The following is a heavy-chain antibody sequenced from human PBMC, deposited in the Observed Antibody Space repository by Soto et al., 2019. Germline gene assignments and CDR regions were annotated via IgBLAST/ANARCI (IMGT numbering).Heavy chain of an antibody. CDR3: AKVSGSWYPNYFDY. CDR1: GYTFXSYA. J-gene: IGHJ4*02. V-gene: IGHV3-23*01. CDR2: ISGSGGST. D-gene: IGHD6-13*01. Sequence: GGSLRLSCSASGYTFXSYAMSWVRQAPGKGLEWVSAISGSGGSTYYADSVEGRFTISRDNSKNTLYLQMNSLRAEDTAVYYCAKVSGSWYPNYFDYWGQGTLVTVSS.